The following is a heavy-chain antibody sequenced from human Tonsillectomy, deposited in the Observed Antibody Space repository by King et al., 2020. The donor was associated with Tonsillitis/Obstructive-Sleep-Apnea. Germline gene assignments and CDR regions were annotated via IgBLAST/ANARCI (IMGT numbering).Heavy chain of an antibody. J-gene: IGHJ6*03. Sequence: VQLVESGGGVVQPGKSLRLSCAASGFTFEYYGMHWVRQAPGKGLEWLAVLSYDGRTEHYADSVRGRFTISRDNSENTLYLQMNSLRPEDSAVYHCAKGQYYMDVWGKGTPVTVSS. V-gene: IGHV3-30*18. CDR1: GFTFEYYG. CDR2: LSYDGRTE. CDR3: AKGQYYMDV.